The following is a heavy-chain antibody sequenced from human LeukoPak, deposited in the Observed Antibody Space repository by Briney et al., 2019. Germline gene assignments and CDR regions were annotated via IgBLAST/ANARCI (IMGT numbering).Heavy chain of an antibody. CDR3: ARALVGATTDY. V-gene: IGHV4-59*01. J-gene: IGHJ4*02. D-gene: IGHD1-26*01. CDR1: GGSISSYY. CDR2: IYYSGST. Sequence: SETLSLTCTVSGGSISSYYWSWNRQPPGKGLEWIGYIYYSGSTNYNPSLKSRVTISVDTSKNQFSLKLSSVTAADTAVYYCARALVGATTDYWGQGTLVTVCS.